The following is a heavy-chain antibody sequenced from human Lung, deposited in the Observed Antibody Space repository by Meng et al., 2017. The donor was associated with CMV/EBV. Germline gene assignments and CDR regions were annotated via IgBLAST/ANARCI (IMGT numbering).Heavy chain of an antibody. J-gene: IGHJ1*01. CDR2: INHSGST. CDR3: ARAQSTVTTGRNFQY. D-gene: IGHD4-17*01. CDR1: GGSFSGYY. Sequence: SETLSLXCAVYGGSFSGYYWSWIRQPPGKGLEWIGEINHSGSTNYNPSLKSRVTISVDTSKNQFSLKLSSVTAADTAVYYCARAQSTVTTGRNFQYRGQGXLVTVSS. V-gene: IGHV4-34*01.